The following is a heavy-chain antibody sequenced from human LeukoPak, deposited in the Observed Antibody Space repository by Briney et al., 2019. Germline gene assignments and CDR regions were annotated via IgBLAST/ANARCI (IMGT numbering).Heavy chain of an antibody. CDR3: AKEQNTYSSSPPDY. CDR2: ISGSGGST. Sequence: GGSLRLSCAASGFTFSSYAMSWVRQAPGKGLEWVSVISGSGGSTYYADSVKGRFTISRDNSKNTLYLQMNSLRAEDTAVHYCAKEQNTYSSSPPDYWGQGTLVTVSS. D-gene: IGHD6-13*01. CDR1: GFTFSSYA. V-gene: IGHV3-23*01. J-gene: IGHJ4*02.